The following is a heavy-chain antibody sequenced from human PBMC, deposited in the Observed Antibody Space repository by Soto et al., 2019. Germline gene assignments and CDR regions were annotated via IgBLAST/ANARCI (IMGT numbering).Heavy chain of an antibody. CDR3: ARDGGRHSGGIDY. CDR2: IIPIFGTA. V-gene: IGHV1-69*01. J-gene: IGHJ4*02. CDR1: GGTFSSYS. Sequence: QVQLVQSGAEVQKPGSSVKVSCKASGGTFSSYSINWVRQAPGQGLEWMGEIIPIFGTANYAQKFQGRVTITADGSTSTAYMGLNSLRSEDTAVYYCARDGGRHSGGIDYWGQGTLVTVSS. D-gene: IGHD1-26*01.